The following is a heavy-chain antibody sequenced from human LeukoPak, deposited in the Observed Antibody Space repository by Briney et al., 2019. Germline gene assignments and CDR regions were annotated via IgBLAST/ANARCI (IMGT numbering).Heavy chain of an antibody. Sequence: SETLSLTCTVSGGSISSYYWSWIRQPPGKGLEWIGYSYYSGSTKYNPSLTSRVTISIDTSEKHSSLKLNSVTAADTAVYYCARRRVLTGSSRGDAFDIWGQGTVVTVSS. CDR3: ARRRVLTGSSRGDAFDI. J-gene: IGHJ3*02. CDR2: SYYSGST. V-gene: IGHV4-59*08. CDR1: GGSISSYY. D-gene: IGHD3-9*01.